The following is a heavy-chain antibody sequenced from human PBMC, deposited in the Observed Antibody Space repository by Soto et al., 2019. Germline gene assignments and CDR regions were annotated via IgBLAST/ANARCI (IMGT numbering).Heavy chain of an antibody. D-gene: IGHD1-26*01. V-gene: IGHV3-33*01. CDR3: ARDGGSYLVYYYCGMDV. CDR2: IWYDESNK. CDR1: GFTFSSYG. J-gene: IGHJ6*02. Sequence: QVQLVESGGGVVQPGRSLRLSCAASGFTFSSYGMHWVRQAPGKGLEWVAVIWYDESNKYYADSAKGLFTISRDNSKHTLYLQMNSMRAEDTAVYYCARDGGSYLVYYYCGMDVWGQGTTVTVSS.